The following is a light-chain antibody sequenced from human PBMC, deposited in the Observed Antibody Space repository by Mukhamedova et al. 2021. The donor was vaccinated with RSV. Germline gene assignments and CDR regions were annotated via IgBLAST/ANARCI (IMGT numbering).Light chain of an antibody. V-gene: IGKV1-39*01. CDR3: QQTYSILWM. Sequence: WYQRRVHGKAPNLLIYAASSLESGVPSRFSGSGSGTDFPLTISSLQPEDFATYYCQQTYSILWMFGQGPKVEI. CDR2: AAS. J-gene: IGKJ1*01.